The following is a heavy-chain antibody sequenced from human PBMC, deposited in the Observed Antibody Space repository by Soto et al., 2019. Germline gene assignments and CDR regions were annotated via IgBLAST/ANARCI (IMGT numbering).Heavy chain of an antibody. CDR2: IYYSGST. Sequence: SETLSLTCSGSGGSMSECYWSWIRQPPGKGLEWIGYIYYSGSTNYNPSLKSRVTISVDTSKNQFSLNLRSMSPADTAVYYSARVRRLTSTIFHYSGLARPVTIS. D-gene: IGHD6-25*01. CDR1: GGSMSECY. V-gene: IGHV4-59*01. J-gene: IGHJ4*02. CDR3: ARVRRLTSTIFHY.